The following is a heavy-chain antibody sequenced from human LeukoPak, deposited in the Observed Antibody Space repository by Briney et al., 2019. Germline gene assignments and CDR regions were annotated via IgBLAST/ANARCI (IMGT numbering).Heavy chain of an antibody. J-gene: IGHJ4*02. CDR1: GFTFSSYG. D-gene: IGHD6-19*01. Sequence: GGSLRLSCAASGFTFSSYGMHWVRQAPGKGLEWVGRAGNRVNSYTTGYAASVKGRFTISRDDSKKTLYLQMASLRIEDTALYYCARVGYTSGWYPFDYWGQGALVTVSS. V-gene: IGHV3-72*01. CDR2: AGNRVNSYTT. CDR3: ARVGYTSGWYPFDY.